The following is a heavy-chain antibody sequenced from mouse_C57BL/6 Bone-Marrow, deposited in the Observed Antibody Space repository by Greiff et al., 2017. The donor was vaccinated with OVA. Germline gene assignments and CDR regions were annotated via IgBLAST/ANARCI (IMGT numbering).Heavy chain of an antibody. D-gene: IGHD1-1*01. V-gene: IGHV1-14*01. Sequence: VQLQQSGPELVKPGASVKMSCKASGYTFTSYVMHWVKQRPGQGLEWIGYIYPYNDGTKYNEKFKGKATLTSDKSSSTAYMELSSLTSEDSAVYYCARGYDSSYPFAYWGQGTLVTVSA. CDR3: ARGYDSSYPFAY. J-gene: IGHJ3*01. CDR2: IYPYNDGT. CDR1: GYTFTSYV.